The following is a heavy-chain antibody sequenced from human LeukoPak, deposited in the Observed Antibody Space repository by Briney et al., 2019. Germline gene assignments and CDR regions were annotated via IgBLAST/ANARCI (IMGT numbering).Heavy chain of an antibody. D-gene: IGHD4-17*01. J-gene: IGHJ4*02. CDR3: ARDGDYGDHFDY. CDR2: ISGGGGST. Sequence: GGSLRLSCAASGFTFTSYSMNWVRQAPGKGLEWVSTISGGGGSTYYADSVKGRFTISRDNSKNTLYLQVNSLRAEDTAVYYCARDGDYGDHFDYWGQGTLVTVSS. V-gene: IGHV3-23*01. CDR1: GFTFTSYS.